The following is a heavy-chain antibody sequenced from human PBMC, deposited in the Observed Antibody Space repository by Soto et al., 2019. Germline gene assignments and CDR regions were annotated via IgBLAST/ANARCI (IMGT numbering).Heavy chain of an antibody. D-gene: IGHD3-10*01. CDR1: GYTFTSYD. V-gene: IGHV1-8*01. Sequence: QVQLVQSGAEVKKPGASVKVSCKASGYTFTSYDINWVRQATGQGLEWMGWMNPNRGNKGYPQKFQGRATMTRNTSISTANMELRSQGSEDTAVYYCAGEGVHRVRGGTGGDWGQGTLVTVSS. CDR3: AGEGVHRVRGGTGGD. CDR2: MNPNRGNK. J-gene: IGHJ4*02.